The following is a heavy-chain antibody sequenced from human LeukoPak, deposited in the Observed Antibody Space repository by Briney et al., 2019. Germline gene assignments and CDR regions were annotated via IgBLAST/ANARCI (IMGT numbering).Heavy chain of an antibody. CDR2: IYTSGST. CDR3: ARDRNAYGVERIYFDY. D-gene: IGHD4-17*01. CDR1: GGSISSYY. Sequence: KASETLSLTCTVSGGSISSYYWSWIRQPAGKGLEWIGRIYTSGSTNYNPSLKSRVTMSVDTSKNQFSLKLSSVTAADAAVYYCARDRNAYGVERIYFDYWGQGTLVTVSS. V-gene: IGHV4-4*07. J-gene: IGHJ4*02.